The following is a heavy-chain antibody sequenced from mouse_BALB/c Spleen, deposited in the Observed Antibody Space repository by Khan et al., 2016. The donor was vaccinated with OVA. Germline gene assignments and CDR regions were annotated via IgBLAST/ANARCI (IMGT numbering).Heavy chain of an antibody. V-gene: IGHV1S29*02. D-gene: IGHD1-2*01. CDR3: ASAGYGAFAY. CDR1: GYTFTDYI. J-gene: IGHJ3*01. Sequence: VQLQQSGPELVKPGASVKISCRASGYTFTDYIMDWVKQSHGKSLEWIGYIYPNNGDTGYNQKFTTKATLTVANSSSPAYIELRSLTSEDSAVYYGASAGYGAFAYWGQGTLVTVSA. CDR2: IYPNNGDT.